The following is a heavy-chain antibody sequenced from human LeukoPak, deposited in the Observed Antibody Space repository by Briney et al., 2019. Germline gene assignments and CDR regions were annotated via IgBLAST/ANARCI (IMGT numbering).Heavy chain of an antibody. CDR3: ARDSGDGYNLS. D-gene: IGHD5-24*01. Sequence: SETLSLTCTVSGGSISSYCWSWIRQPPGKGLEWIGYIYHSGSTNYNPSLKSRVTISVDTSKNQFSLKLSSVTAADTAVYYCARDSGDGYNLSWGQGTLVTVSS. CDR2: IYHSGST. CDR1: GGSISSYC. V-gene: IGHV4-59*01. J-gene: IGHJ4*02.